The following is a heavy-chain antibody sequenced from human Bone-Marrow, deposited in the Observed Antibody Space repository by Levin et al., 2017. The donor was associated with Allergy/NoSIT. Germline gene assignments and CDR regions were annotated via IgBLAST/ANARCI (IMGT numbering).Heavy chain of an antibody. D-gene: IGHD3-16*01. Sequence: KASETLSLTCTVSGGSISSTNWWSWVRQPPGKGLEWIGEIYDSENTNYNPSLKSRVTMSIDKSKNQFSLKLNSVTAADTAVYYCASFSRYDYVWGPWGQGTLVTVSS. CDR1: GGSISSTNW. V-gene: IGHV4-4*02. CDR2: IYDSENT. J-gene: IGHJ4*02. CDR3: ASFSRYDYVWGP.